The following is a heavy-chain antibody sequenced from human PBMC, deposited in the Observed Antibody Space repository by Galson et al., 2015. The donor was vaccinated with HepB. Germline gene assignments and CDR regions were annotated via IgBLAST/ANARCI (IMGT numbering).Heavy chain of an antibody. V-gene: IGHV3-30-3*02. Sequence: SLRLSCAASGFSFSSHVMHWVRQTPGKGLEWVAVIINDGTDIRYADSVKGRFTISRDNSKNTLYLQMDSLRAEDTGLYHCAKDSSGYWTYDYWGQGTLVTVSS. CDR2: IINDGTDI. D-gene: IGHD1-1*01. CDR3: AKDSSGYWTYDY. CDR1: GFSFSSHV. J-gene: IGHJ4*02.